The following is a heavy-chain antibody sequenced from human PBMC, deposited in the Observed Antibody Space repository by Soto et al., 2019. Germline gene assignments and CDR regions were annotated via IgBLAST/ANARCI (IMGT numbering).Heavy chain of an antibody. D-gene: IGHD3-10*01. CDR2: ISGSGGST. V-gene: IGHV3-23*01. Sequence: EVPLLESGGGLVQPGGSLRLSCAASGFTFSSYAMSWVRQAPGKGLEWVSAISGSGGSTYYADSVKGRFTISRDNSXNTLDLQMNSLRAEDTAVYYCAKAGGFGGYWYFDLWGRGTLVTVSS. J-gene: IGHJ2*01. CDR1: GFTFSSYA. CDR3: AKAGGFGGYWYFDL.